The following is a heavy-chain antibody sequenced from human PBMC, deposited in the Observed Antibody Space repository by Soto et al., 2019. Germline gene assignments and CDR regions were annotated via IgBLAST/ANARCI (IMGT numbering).Heavy chain of an antibody. V-gene: IGHV1-3*01. Sequence: GASVKVSCKASGYTFTSYAMHWVRQAPGQRLEWMGWINAGNGNTKYSQKFQGRVTMTRDTSTSTVYMELSSPRSEDTAVYYCAREYPKSIAARRSLIDGMDVWGQGTTVTVSS. CDR1: GYTFTSYA. J-gene: IGHJ6*02. D-gene: IGHD6-6*01. CDR3: AREYPKSIAARRSLIDGMDV. CDR2: INAGNGNT.